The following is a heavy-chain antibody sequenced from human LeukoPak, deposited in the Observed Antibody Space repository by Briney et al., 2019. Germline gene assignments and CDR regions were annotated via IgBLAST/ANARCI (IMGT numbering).Heavy chain of an antibody. J-gene: IGHJ4*02. CDR3: ARELARPPPHGNY. CDR1: GFTFSSYA. Sequence: GGSLRLSCAASGFTFSSYAMHWVRQAPGKGLEWVAVISYDGSNKYYADSVKGRFTTSRDNSKNTLYLQMNSLRAEDTAVYYCARELARPPPHGNYWGQGTLVTVSS. CDR2: ISYDGSNK. D-gene: IGHD6-13*01. V-gene: IGHV3-30-3*01.